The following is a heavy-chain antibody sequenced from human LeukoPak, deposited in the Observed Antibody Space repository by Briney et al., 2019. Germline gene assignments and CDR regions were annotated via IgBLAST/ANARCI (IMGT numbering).Heavy chain of an antibody. V-gene: IGHV1-69*05. CDR1: GGTFSSYA. CDR2: IIPIFGTA. CDR3: ARGIVFNSSGWYGNYYYYMDV. Sequence: SVKVSCKASGGTFSSYAISWVRQAPGQGLEWMGGIIPIFGTANYAQKFQGRVTITTDESTSTAYMELSSLRSEDTAVYYCARGIVFNSSGWYGNYYYYMDVWGKGTTVTVSS. J-gene: IGHJ6*03. D-gene: IGHD6-19*01.